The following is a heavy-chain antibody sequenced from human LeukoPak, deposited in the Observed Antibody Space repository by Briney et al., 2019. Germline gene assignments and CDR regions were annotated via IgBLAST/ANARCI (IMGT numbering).Heavy chain of an antibody. J-gene: IGHJ4*02. Sequence: GGSLRLSCAATGFTFSSYAMSWVRQAPGKGLEWVSTISGGGANTHYADSVKGRFTISRDNSKNTLYLQMNSLRAEDTAVYYCAKAGLGTYYFDYWGQGTLVTVSS. V-gene: IGHV3-23*01. CDR3: AKAGLGTYYFDY. D-gene: IGHD1-1*01. CDR2: ISGGGANT. CDR1: GFTFSSYA.